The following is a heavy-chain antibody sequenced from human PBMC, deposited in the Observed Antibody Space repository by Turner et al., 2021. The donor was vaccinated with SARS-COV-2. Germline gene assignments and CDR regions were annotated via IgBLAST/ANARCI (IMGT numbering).Heavy chain of an antibody. CDR3: AREAAAGNFHGWFDP. Sequence: QVQLVESGGGVVQPGRSLRLSCAASGFTFSSYGMHWVRQAPGKGLEWVAVISYDGSNKYYADSVKGRFTISRDNSKNTLYLQMNSLRAEDTAVYSCAREAAAGNFHGWFDPWGQGTLVTVSS. CDR2: ISYDGSNK. D-gene: IGHD6-13*01. J-gene: IGHJ5*02. CDR1: GFTFSSYG. V-gene: IGHV3-30*03.